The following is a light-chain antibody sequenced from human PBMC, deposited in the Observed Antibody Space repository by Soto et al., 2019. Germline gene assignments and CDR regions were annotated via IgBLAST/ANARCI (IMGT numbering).Light chain of an antibody. CDR3: QQYENLPS. J-gene: IGKJ4*01. Sequence: DIQLTQSPSSVSASVGDRVTITGQASQDISNYLNWHQQTPGKAPQALIHDASNLATGVPSRFSGSGSGTDFTFTIKSLQPEDIGTYYCQQYENLPSFGGGTKVDIK. CDR1: QDISNY. V-gene: IGKV1-33*01. CDR2: DAS.